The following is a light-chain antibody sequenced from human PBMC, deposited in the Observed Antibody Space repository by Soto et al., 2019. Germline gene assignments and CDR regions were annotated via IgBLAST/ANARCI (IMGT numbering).Light chain of an antibody. CDR3: QAWDSSTVV. CDR1: KLGDKY. V-gene: IGLV3-1*01. Sequence: SYELTQPPSVSVSPGQTASITCSGDKLGDKYACWYQQKPGQSPVLLIHQDTKRPSGIPERFSGSNSGNTATLTISGTQAMDEADYYCQAWDSSTVVFGGGTKLTVL. J-gene: IGLJ2*01. CDR2: QDT.